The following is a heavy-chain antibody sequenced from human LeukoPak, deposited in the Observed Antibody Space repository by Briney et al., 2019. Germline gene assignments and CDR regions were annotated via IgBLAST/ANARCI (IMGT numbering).Heavy chain of an antibody. CDR2: ISNSDDST. D-gene: IGHD5-18*01. V-gene: IGHV3-23*01. CDR3: VGLDAAMPDAFDI. Sequence: GGSLRLSCAASGFPFSSYAMSWVRQAPGKGLEWVSTISNSDDSTYYADSVKGRFTISRDNSKNTLYLQMNSLRADDTAVYYCVGLDAAMPDAFDIWGQGTTVTVSS. CDR1: GFPFSSYA. J-gene: IGHJ3*02.